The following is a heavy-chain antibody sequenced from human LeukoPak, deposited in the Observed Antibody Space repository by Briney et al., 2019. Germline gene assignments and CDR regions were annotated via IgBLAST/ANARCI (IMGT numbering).Heavy chain of an antibody. CDR2: IKQDGSEK. V-gene: IGHV3-7*01. CDR3: ARDSAGNDY. D-gene: IGHD6-13*01. Sequence: GGSLRLSCAASGFTFSTYWMRWVRQAPGKGLEWVANIKQDGSEKYYVDSVKGRFTISRDNAKNSLYLQMNSLRAEDTAMYYCARDSAGNDYWGQGTLVTVSS. CDR1: GFTFSTYW. J-gene: IGHJ4*02.